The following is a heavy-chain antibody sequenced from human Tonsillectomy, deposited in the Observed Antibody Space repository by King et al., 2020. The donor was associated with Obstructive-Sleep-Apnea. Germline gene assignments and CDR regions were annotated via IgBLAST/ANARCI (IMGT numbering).Heavy chain of an antibody. CDR2: IYHSGTP. CDR3: ARTTYGDYALDY. J-gene: IGHJ4*02. Sequence: VQLQESGPGLVKPSGTLSLTCAVSGGSIINTNWWTWVRQPPGKGLEFIGQIYHSGTPNYNPSLRSRVTISVDKSKNQFSLKLRFVTAADTAVYYGARTTYGDYALDYWGQGTLVTVSS. CDR1: GGSIINTNW. D-gene: IGHD4-17*01. V-gene: IGHV4-4*02.